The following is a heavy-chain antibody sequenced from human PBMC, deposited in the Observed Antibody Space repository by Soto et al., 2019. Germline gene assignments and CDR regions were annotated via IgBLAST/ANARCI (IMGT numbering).Heavy chain of an antibody. CDR1: GGSISSGGYY. V-gene: IGHV4-31*01. CDR2: IYYSGST. Sequence: QVQLQESGPGLVKPSQTLSLTCTVSGGSISSGGYYWSWIRQHPGKGLEWIGYIYYSGSTYYNPPHNSPVTSSGDTSTHQYSLPLGSVTAAATAVYYWAGSTDCRGGRRYWFAPWGQGTLVTVSS. J-gene: IGHJ5*02. CDR3: AGSTDCRGGRRYWFAP. D-gene: IGHD2-15*01.